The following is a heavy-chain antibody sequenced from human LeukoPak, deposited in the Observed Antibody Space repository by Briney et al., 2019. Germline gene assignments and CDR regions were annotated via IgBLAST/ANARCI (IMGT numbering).Heavy chain of an antibody. Sequence: PGGSLRLSCVGSGFSFSDYSMAWVRQAPGKGPEWVSVINDRGGYTVYADSLRGRFSISRDNSDNTMYLHMNSLRAEATAVYYCARERDRGIEVADHFDYWGQGTLVTVSS. CDR2: INDRGGYT. CDR3: ARERDRGIEVADHFDY. D-gene: IGHD6-19*01. J-gene: IGHJ4*02. CDR1: GFSFSDYS. V-gene: IGHV3-23*01.